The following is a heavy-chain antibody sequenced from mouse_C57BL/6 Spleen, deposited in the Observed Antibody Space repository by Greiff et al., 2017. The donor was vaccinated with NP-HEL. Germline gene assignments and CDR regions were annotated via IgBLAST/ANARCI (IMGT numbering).Heavy chain of an antibody. CDR1: GYSFTGYY. J-gene: IGHJ2*01. CDR2: IYPYNGVS. Sequence: VQLQESGPELVKPGASVKISCKASGYSFTGYYMHWVKQSHGNILDWIGYIYPYNGVSSYNQKFKGKATLTVDKPSSTAYMELRSLTSEDSAVYYCARDYYGSSYGLFDYWGQGTTLTVSS. CDR3: ARDYYGSSYGLFDY. V-gene: IGHV1-31*01. D-gene: IGHD1-1*01.